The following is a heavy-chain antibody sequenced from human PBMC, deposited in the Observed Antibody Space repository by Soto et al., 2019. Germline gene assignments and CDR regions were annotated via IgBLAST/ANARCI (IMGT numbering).Heavy chain of an antibody. J-gene: IGHJ4*02. V-gene: IGHV4-34*01. CDR2: INDSGST. CDR1: GVSIRGSY. CDR3: ARHGYDTSNHYFDP. D-gene: IGHD3-22*01. Sequence: SETLSLTCAVYGVSIRGSYWSWIRQPPGKGLEWIGEINDSGSTKYNRSLTSRVNKSVDTSKIQFSLSLSSVTAADTCVYFCARHGYDTSNHYFDPWGQGNLVTVSS.